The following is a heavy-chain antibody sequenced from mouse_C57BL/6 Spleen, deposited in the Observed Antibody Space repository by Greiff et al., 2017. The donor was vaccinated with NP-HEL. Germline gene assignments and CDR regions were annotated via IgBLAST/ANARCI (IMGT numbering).Heavy chain of an antibody. CDR1: GYAFSSSW. J-gene: IGHJ3*01. Sequence: QVQLQQSGPELVKPGASVKISCKASGYAFSSSWMNWVKQRPGKGLEWIGRIYPGDGDTNYNGKFKGKATLTADKSSSTAYMQLSSLTSEDSAVYFCARDWAWFAYWGQGTLVTVSA. CDR3: ARDWAWFAY. D-gene: IGHD4-1*01. CDR2: IYPGDGDT. V-gene: IGHV1-82*01.